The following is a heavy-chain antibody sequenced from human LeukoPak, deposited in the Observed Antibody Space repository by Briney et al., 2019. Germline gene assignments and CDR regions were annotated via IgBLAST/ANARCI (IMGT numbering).Heavy chain of an antibody. CDR1: GFIFSNYN. V-gene: IGHV3-48*01. J-gene: IGHJ4*02. D-gene: IGHD3-10*01. CDR3: AVQDRGY. Sequence: PGGSLRLSCAASGFIFSNYNMNWVRQTPGKGLEWLSYISSSSGTIYYADSVKGRFTISGDNAKNSLHLQMNSLRAEDTAVYYCAVQDRGYWGQGTLVTVSS. CDR2: ISSSSGTI.